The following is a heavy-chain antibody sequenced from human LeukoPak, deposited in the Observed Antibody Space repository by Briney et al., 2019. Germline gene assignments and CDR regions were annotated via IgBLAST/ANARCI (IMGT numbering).Heavy chain of an antibody. CDR1: GYSISSGYY. V-gene: IGHV4-38-2*01. CDR2: IYHSGST. J-gene: IGHJ3*02. CDR3: VRGVDIVVVPAAMCAFDI. D-gene: IGHD2-2*01. Sequence: RTSETLSLTCAVSGYSISSGYYWGWIRQPPGKGLEWIGSIYHSGSTYYNPSLKSRVTISVDTSKNQFSLKLSSVTAADTAVYYCVRGVDIVVVPAAMCAFDIWGQGTMVTVSS.